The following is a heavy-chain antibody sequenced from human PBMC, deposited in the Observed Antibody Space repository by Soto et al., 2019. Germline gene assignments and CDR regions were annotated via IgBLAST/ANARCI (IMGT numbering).Heavy chain of an antibody. D-gene: IGHD3-3*01. CDR1: GGSVSSGSYY. J-gene: IGHJ6*02. CDR3: ARDQPPPRLRFLDEEKGGDYYGMDV. Sequence: SETLSLTCTVSGGSVSSGSYYWSWIRQPPGKGLEWIGYIYYSGSTNYNPSLKSRVTISVDTSKNQFSLKLNAVTAADTAVYYCARDQPPPRLRFLDEEKGGDYYGMDVWGQGTTVTVSS. CDR2: IYYSGST. V-gene: IGHV4-61*01.